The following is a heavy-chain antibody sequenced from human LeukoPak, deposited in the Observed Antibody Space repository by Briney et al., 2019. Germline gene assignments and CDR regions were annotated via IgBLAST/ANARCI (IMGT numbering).Heavy chain of an antibody. J-gene: IGHJ4*02. Sequence: GGSLRLSCAASGFTFSSYEMNWVRQAPGKGLEWVSYISSNGSPIFYADSVKGRFTISRDNAKSSLSLLMNSLRAEDTAVYYCARDGGSGILDWGQGTLVTVPS. D-gene: IGHD3-10*01. CDR3: ARDGGSGILD. V-gene: IGHV3-48*03. CDR2: ISSNGSPI. CDR1: GFTFSSYE.